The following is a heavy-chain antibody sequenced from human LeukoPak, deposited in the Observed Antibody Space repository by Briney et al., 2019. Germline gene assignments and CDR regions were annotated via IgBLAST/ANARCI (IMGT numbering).Heavy chain of an antibody. V-gene: IGHV3-20*04. Sequence: GGSLRLSCAASGFTFDDYGMSWVRQAPGKGLEWVSGINWNGGRTGYADSVKGRFTISRDNAKNSLYLQMNSLSAEDTALYYCARAGTCFGGDCYAYIDYWGQGTLVTVSS. CDR2: INWNGGRT. D-gene: IGHD2-21*02. CDR1: GFTFDDYG. CDR3: ARAGTCFGGDCYAYIDY. J-gene: IGHJ4*02.